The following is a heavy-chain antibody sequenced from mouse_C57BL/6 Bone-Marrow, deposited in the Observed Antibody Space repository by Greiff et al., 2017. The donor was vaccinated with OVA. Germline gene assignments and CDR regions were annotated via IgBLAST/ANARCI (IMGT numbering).Heavy chain of an antibody. D-gene: IGHD2-12*01. Sequence: QVQLQQPGAELVKPGASVKLSCKASGYTFTSYWMHWVKQRPGQGLEWIGMIHPNSGSTNYNEKFKSKATLTVDKSYSTAYMQLSSLTSADSAYYYCAREDEGFYVYEGCCWGHGATLTVSS. CDR1: GYTFTSYW. CDR2: IHPNSGST. J-gene: IGHJ2*01. V-gene: IGHV1-64*01. CDR3: AREDEGFYVYEGCC.